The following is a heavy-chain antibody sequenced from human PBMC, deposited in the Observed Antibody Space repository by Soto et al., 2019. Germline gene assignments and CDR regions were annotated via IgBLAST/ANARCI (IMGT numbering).Heavy chain of an antibody. J-gene: IGHJ5*02. CDR3: ARGQYYDSSGYYIGS. V-gene: IGHV4-59*01. D-gene: IGHD3-22*01. Sequence: SETLSLTCTVSGGSISSYYWSWIRQPPGKGLEWIGYIYYSGSTNYNPSLKSRVTISVDTSKNQFSLKLSSVTAADTAVYYCARGQYYDSSGYYIGSWGQGTLVTVSS. CDR1: GGSISSYY. CDR2: IYYSGST.